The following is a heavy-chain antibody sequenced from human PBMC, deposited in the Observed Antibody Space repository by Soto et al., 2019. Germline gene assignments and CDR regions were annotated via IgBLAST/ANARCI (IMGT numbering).Heavy chain of an antibody. CDR3: AKAVAVAGTWGGYYFDY. Sequence: EVQLVESGGVVVQPGGSLRLSCAASGFTFDDYTMHWVRQAPGKGLEWVSLISWDGGSTYYADSVKGRFTISRDNSKNSLYLQMNSLRTEDTALYYCAKAVAVAGTWGGYYFDYWGQGTLVTVSS. D-gene: IGHD6-19*01. J-gene: IGHJ4*02. V-gene: IGHV3-43*01. CDR1: GFTFDDYT. CDR2: ISWDGGST.